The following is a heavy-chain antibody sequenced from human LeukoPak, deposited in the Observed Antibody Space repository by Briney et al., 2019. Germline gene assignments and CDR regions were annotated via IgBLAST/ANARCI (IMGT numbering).Heavy chain of an antibody. Sequence: PGRSLRLSCAASGFTFNTYGMHWVRQAPGKGLEWVAALSYDGSDKWYTDSVKGRFTISRDNSKNTLYLQMNSLRAEDTAVYYCAKDHYSTPYYFDYWGQGTLVTVSS. D-gene: IGHD3-10*01. J-gene: IGHJ4*02. CDR3: AKDHYSTPYYFDY. V-gene: IGHV3-30*18. CDR2: LSYDGSDK. CDR1: GFTFNTYG.